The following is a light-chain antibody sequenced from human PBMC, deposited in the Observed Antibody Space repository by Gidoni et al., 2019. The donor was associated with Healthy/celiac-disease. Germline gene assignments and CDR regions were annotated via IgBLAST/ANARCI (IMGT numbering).Light chain of an antibody. Sequence: DIQMTQSPSSLSASVGDRVTITGRASQSISSYLNWYQQQPGKAPKLLSYDASSLQSGVPSRFSGSGSGTDVTLTISSLQPEDFATYYFQQSYSTPWTFXQXTKVEIK. CDR1: QSISSY. CDR3: QQSYSTPWT. V-gene: IGKV1-39*01. CDR2: DAS. J-gene: IGKJ1*01.